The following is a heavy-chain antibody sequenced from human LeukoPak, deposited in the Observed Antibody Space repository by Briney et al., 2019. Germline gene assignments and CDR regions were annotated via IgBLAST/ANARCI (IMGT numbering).Heavy chain of an antibody. CDR3: AKGALGACSGARCYPFDY. CDR2: IIGSGGST. J-gene: IGHJ4*02. CDR1: GFTFSSYA. V-gene: IGHV3-23*01. D-gene: IGHD2-15*01. Sequence: GGSLRLSCAASGFTFSSYAMNWVRHTPGKGLAGLEWVSSIIGSGGSTYFADSVKGRFTISRDNSKNTLYLQMNSLRVEDTAVYYCAKGALGACSGARCYPFDYWGQGTLVTVSS.